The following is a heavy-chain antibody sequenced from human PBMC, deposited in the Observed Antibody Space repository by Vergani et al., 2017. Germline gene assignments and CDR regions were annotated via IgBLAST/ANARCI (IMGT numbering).Heavy chain of an antibody. V-gene: IGHV4-34*01. D-gene: IGHD4-11*01. CDR2: IDHTGRP. J-gene: IGHJ6*03. Sequence: QVQLQQWGGGLLKPSETLSLTCVVNGGSFTSYNWTWIRQSPGEGLEWVGDIDHTGRPDYNPSLKSRLTMSVDKSRNQFSLTLNSVTATDTAIYFGARVNTETKGHLYYYYYMDVWGQGTAVTVS. CDR3: ARVNTETKGHLYYYYYMDV. CDR1: GGSFTSYN.